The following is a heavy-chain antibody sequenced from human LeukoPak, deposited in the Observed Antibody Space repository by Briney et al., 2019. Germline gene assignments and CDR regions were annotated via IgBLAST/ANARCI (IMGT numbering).Heavy chain of an antibody. J-gene: IGHJ4*02. Sequence: GGSLRLSCGASGFTVSSNYMHWVRQAPGKGLEWVAVISYDGSNKYYADSVKGRFTISRDNSKNTLYLQMNSLRVEDTAVYYCARDRVYYDILTGSYDYWGQGTLVTVSS. CDR2: ISYDGSNK. CDR1: GFTVSSNY. D-gene: IGHD3-9*01. V-gene: IGHV3-30-3*01. CDR3: ARDRVYYDILTGSYDY.